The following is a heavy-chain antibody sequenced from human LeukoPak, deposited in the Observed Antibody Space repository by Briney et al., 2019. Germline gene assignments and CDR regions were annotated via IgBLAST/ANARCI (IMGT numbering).Heavy chain of an antibody. V-gene: IGHV3-23*01. D-gene: IGHD5-24*01. Sequence: GGSLRLSCAASGFTFSSSALSWVRQAPGKGLEWVSNISGSGSGGSTYYADSVKGRFTISRDNSKNTLYLQMNSLRAEDTAVYYCAKSGYNRFDYWGQGTLVTVSS. J-gene: IGHJ4*02. CDR2: ISGSGSGGST. CDR1: GFTFSSSA. CDR3: AKSGYNRFDY.